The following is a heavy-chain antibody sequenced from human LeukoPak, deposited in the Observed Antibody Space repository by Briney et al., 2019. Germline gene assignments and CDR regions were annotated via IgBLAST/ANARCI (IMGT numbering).Heavy chain of an antibody. CDR2: IYDSGST. V-gene: IGHV4-39*07. Sequence: PSETLSLTCTVSGGSIRSSYYYWGWIRQPPGKGLEWIGSIYDSGSTYYNPSLKSRVTISVDTSKNQFSLKLSSVTAADTAVYYCARARGYYDSSGYPNYYFDYWGQGTLVTVSS. CDR3: ARARGYYDSSGYPNYYFDY. J-gene: IGHJ4*02. CDR1: GGSIRSSYYY. D-gene: IGHD3-22*01.